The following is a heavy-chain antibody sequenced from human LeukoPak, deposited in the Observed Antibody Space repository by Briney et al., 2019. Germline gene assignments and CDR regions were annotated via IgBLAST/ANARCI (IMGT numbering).Heavy chain of an antibody. CDR1: GYTFTDYY. CDR3: ARDLGHCSSTSCYRPIMDV. Sequence: ASVKVSCKASGYTFTDYYMHWVRQAPGQGLEWMGWINPNSGGTNYAQKFQGRVTMTRDTSISTAYMELSRLRSDDTAVYYCARDLGHCSSTSCYRPIMDVWGKGTTVTVSS. D-gene: IGHD2-2*01. J-gene: IGHJ6*03. V-gene: IGHV1-2*02. CDR2: INPNSGGT.